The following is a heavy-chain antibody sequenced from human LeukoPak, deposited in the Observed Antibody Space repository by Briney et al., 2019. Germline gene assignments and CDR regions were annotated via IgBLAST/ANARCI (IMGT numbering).Heavy chain of an antibody. CDR3: ARTYGSGSLDY. V-gene: IGHV3-48*01. CDR1: GFTFNNHN. Sequence: GGSLRLSCVASGFTFNNHNMDWVRQAPGKGLEWISYISGSGDAIFCADSVQGRFTISRDNAKNSVYLQMNSLRAEDTAVYYCARTYGSGSLDYGGQGTLVTVSS. D-gene: IGHD2-15*01. J-gene: IGHJ4*02. CDR2: ISGSGDAI.